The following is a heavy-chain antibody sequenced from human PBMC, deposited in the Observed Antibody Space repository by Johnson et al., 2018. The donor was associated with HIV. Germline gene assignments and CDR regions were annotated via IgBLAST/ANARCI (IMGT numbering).Heavy chain of an antibody. CDR3: AKESDHFDAVASDI. J-gene: IGHJ3*02. Sequence: QVQLVESGGGVVQPGRSLRLSCEASGFTFKTFGIHWVRQAPGKGLEWVSFIRHDGTSEYYADAVKGRFTVSRDNSQNILYLHMNSLRTDDTAMYYCAKESDHFDAVASDIWGQGTMVTVSS. CDR2: IRHDGTSE. V-gene: IGHV3-30*02. D-gene: IGHD1-14*01. CDR1: GFTFKTFG.